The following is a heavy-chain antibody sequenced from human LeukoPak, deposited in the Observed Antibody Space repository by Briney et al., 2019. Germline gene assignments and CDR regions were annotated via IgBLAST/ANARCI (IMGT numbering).Heavy chain of an antibody. CDR1: GGSFSGYY. D-gene: IGHD3-10*01. V-gene: IGHV4-34*01. Sequence: SETLSLTCAVYGGSFSGYYWSWIRQPPGKGLEWIGEINHSGSTNYNPSLKSRVTISVDTSKNQFSLKLSSVTAADTAVYYCARHGLKITMVRGAIDYWGQGTLVTVSS. J-gene: IGHJ4*02. CDR3: ARHGLKITMVRGAIDY. CDR2: INHSGST.